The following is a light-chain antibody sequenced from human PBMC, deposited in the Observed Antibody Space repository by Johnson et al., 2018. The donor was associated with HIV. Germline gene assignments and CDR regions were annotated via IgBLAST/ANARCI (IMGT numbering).Light chain of an antibody. CDR2: END. CDR3: GTWDSSLSVPYV. V-gene: IGLV1-51*01. CDR1: NSDIGENY. Sequence: QSVLTQPPSVSAAPGQKVTISCSGSNSDIGENYVSWYQQVTGTAPKLLIYENDKRPSGIPDRFSGSKSGTSATLGITGLQTGDEADYYCGTWDSSLSVPYVFGTGTKVTVL. J-gene: IGLJ1*01.